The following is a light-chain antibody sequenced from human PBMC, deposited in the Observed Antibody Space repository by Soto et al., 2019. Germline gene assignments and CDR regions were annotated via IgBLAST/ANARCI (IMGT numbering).Light chain of an antibody. Sequence: EIGMTQSPATLSVSPGERATLSCRASQSVSSSYLAWYQQKPGQAPRLLIYDASNRATGIPARFSGSGSGTDFTLTISSLEPEDFAVYYCKQRSNWPPSFGQGTRLEIK. CDR2: DAS. CDR1: QSVSSSY. J-gene: IGKJ5*01. CDR3: KQRSNWPPS. V-gene: IGKV3D-20*02.